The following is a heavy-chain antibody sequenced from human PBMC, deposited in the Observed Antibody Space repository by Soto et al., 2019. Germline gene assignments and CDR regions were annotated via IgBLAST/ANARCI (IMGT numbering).Heavy chain of an antibody. CDR3: ARSLSTSPDY. CDR2: ISGSGGST. D-gene: IGHD2-2*01. Sequence: GGSLRLSCAASGFTFSSYAMSWVRQAPGKGLEWVSAISGSGGSTYYADSVKGRFTISRDNARNTLYLQMNILRVEDTAVYYCARSLSTSPDYWGQGTLVTVSS. J-gene: IGHJ4*02. V-gene: IGHV3-23*01. CDR1: GFTFSSYA.